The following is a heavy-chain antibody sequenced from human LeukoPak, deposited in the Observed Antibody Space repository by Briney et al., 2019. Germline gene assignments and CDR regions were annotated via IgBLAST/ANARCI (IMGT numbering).Heavy chain of an antibody. CDR1: GYIFTGYY. J-gene: IGHJ4*02. D-gene: IGHD3-22*01. CDR2: INPNSGGT. Sequence: ASVKVSCKASGYIFTGYYIYWVRQAPGQGLEWMGWINPNSGGTDSAQKFQSRVAMTRDTSLSTAYMELTRLTSDDTAVYYCARPQKYYSTSGYYLVSWGQGTLVTVSS. CDR3: ARPQKYYSTSGYYLVS. V-gene: IGHV1-2*02.